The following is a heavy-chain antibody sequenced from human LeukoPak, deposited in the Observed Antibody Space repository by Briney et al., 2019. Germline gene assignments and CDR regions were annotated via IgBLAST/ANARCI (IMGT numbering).Heavy chain of an antibody. CDR3: ARDRVLLWFGEPPGAFDI. J-gene: IGHJ3*02. Sequence: SETLSLTXTVSGYSISSGYYWGWIRQPPGKGLEWIGSIYHSGSTYYNPSLKSRVTISVDTSKNQFSLKLSSVTAADTAVYYCARDRVLLWFGEPPGAFDIWGQGTMVTVSS. V-gene: IGHV4-38-2*02. CDR2: IYHSGST. D-gene: IGHD3-10*01. CDR1: GYSISSGYY.